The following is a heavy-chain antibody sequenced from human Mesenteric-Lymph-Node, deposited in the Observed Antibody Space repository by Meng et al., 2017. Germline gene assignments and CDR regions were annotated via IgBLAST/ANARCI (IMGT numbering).Heavy chain of an antibody. CDR3: ARGIFWSAYETGPFDY. V-gene: IGHV3-48*03. D-gene: IGHD3-3*01. J-gene: IGHJ4*02. CDR2: ISGGDTAI. CDR1: GFSFSSYE. Sequence: LSLTCAASGFSFSSYEMNWVRQAPGKGLEWISYISGGDTAIYYADSVKGRFTISRDNAQNSLHLHMNSLTAEDTAVYYCARGIFWSAYETGPFDYWGQGTLVTVSS.